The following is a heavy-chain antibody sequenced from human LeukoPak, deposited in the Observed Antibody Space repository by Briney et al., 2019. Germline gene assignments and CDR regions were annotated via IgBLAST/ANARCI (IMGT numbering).Heavy chain of an antibody. CDR2: INPTGGST. Sequence: ASVKVSCKASGYTFPSYFMHWVRQAPGQGLEWMGLINPTGGSTTYAQEFQGRVTMTRDTSTSTVYMELSSLRSDDTAVYYCASGEVGVVYRAGGRYYYYYHAMDVWGQGTTVTVSS. J-gene: IGHJ6*02. CDR3: ASGEVGVVYRAGGRYYYYYHAMDV. V-gene: IGHV1-46*01. CDR1: GYTFPSYF. D-gene: IGHD2-15*01.